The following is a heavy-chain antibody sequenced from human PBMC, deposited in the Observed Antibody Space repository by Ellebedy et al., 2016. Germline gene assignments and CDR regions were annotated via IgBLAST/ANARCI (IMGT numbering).Heavy chain of an antibody. CDR3: RQGHYADY. CDR2: ISGDGDDR. CDR1: GFTFSTFF. Sequence: GESLKISXAASGFTFSTFFMSWVRQAPGKGLEWVSIISGDGDDRHFADSVKGRFTISRDNSKHTVYLQMNSLRAEDTAVYYCRQGHYADYWGQGTLVTVSS. V-gene: IGHV3-23*01. J-gene: IGHJ4*02.